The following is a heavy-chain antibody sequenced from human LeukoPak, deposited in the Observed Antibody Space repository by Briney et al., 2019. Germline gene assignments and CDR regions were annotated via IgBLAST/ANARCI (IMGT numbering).Heavy chain of an antibody. D-gene: IGHD4-23*01. CDR3: AKDIYSGNSFAGGFDY. J-gene: IGHJ4*02. CDR2: ISWNSGSI. Sequence: SLRLSCAASGFTFDDYAMHWVRQAPGKGLEWVSGISWNSGSIGYADSVKGRFTISRDNAKNSLYLQMNSLRAEDTALYYCAKDIYSGNSFAGGFDYWGQGTLVTVSS. V-gene: IGHV3-9*01. CDR1: GFTFDDYA.